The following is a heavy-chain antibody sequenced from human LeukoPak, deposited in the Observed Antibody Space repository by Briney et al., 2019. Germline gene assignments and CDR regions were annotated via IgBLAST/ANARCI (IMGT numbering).Heavy chain of an antibody. D-gene: IGHD2-15*01. CDR3: ARDCNGGPCYGAFAV. J-gene: IGHJ3*01. Sequence: SGTLSLTCAVSGDSISSSNWWSWVRPPPGKGLEWIAEISHTENTNYNPSLESRVTISLDKSKNQFSLTLNSVTAADTAVYFCARDCNGGPCYGAFAVWGQGSMVTVSS. V-gene: IGHV4-4*02. CDR2: ISHTENT. CDR1: GDSISSSNW.